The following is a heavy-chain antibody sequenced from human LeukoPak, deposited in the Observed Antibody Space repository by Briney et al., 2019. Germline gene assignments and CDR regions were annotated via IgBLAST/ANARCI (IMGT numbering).Heavy chain of an antibody. V-gene: IGHV3-23*01. D-gene: IGHD6-6*01. J-gene: IGHJ6*03. CDR2: ISGSGGST. CDR3: AHSSSRSYYYMDV. Sequence: TGGSLRLSCAASGFTFSSYAMSWVRQAPGKGLEWVSAISGSGGSTYYADSVKGRFTISRDNSKNTLYLQMNSLRAEDTAVYYCAHSSSRSYYYMDVWGKGTTATVSS. CDR1: GFTFSSYA.